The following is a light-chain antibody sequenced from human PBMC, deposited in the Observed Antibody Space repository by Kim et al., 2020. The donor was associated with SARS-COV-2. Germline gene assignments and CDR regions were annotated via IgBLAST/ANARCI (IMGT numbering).Light chain of an antibody. CDR3: YSATDNNLGV. CDR1: ILAKNY. J-gene: IGLJ1*01. V-gene: IGLV3-27*01. CDR2: KDS. Sequence: VSPGQTARITCSGDILAKNYARWFQQKPGQAPVMLIYKDSERLSGIPERFSGSSSGTTVTLTIRGAQVEDEADYYCYSATDNNLGVFGAGTKVTVL.